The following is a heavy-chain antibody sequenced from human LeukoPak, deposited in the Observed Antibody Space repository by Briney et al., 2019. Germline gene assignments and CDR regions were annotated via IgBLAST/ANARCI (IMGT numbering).Heavy chain of an antibody. CDR2: IYYSGST. J-gene: IGHJ6*03. CDR1: GGSISSHY. V-gene: IGHV4-59*11. D-gene: IGHD3-10*01. Sequence: SGTLSLTCTVSGGSISSHYWSWIRQPPGKGLEWIGYIYYSGSTNYNPSLKSRVTISVDTSKNQFSLKLSSVTAADTAVYYCAREREQYYYGAGSYSPLSKYYYYMDVWGKGTTVTVSS. CDR3: AREREQYYYGAGSYSPLSKYYYYMDV.